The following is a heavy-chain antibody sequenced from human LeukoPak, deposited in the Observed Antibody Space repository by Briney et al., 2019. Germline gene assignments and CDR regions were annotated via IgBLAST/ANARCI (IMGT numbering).Heavy chain of an antibody. V-gene: IGHV3-30*18. CDR1: GFTFSNYG. D-gene: IGHD6-13*01. CDR2: ISYDGSVK. Sequence: GGSLRLSCAASGFTFSNYGMHWVRQAPGKGLERVTVISYDGSVKHYADSVKGRFTISRDNAKNSLYLQMNSLRAEDTALYYCAKDQGIAAAGPFDYWGQGTLVTVSS. CDR3: AKDQGIAAAGPFDY. J-gene: IGHJ4*02.